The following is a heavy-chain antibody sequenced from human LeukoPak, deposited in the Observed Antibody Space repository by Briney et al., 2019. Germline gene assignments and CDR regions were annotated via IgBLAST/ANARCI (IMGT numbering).Heavy chain of an antibody. Sequence: GRSLRLSCAASGFTFDDYAMHWVRHAPGKGLEWVSGISWNSGSIGYADSVKGRFTISRDNAKNSLYLQMNSLRAEDTALYYCAKGGYQLRPGYYYGMDVWGQGTTVTVSS. CDR2: ISWNSGSI. J-gene: IGHJ6*02. CDR3: AKGGYQLRPGYYYGMDV. D-gene: IGHD2-2*01. CDR1: GFTFDDYA. V-gene: IGHV3-9*01.